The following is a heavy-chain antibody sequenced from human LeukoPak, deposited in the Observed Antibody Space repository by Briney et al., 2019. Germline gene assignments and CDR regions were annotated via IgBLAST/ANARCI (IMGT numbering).Heavy chain of an antibody. CDR2: INTNTGNP. Sequence: GASVKVSCKASGYTFTSYYMHWVRQAPGQGLEWMGWINTNTGNPTYAQGFTGRFVFSLDTSVSTAYLQISSLKAEDTAVYYCARDLRPGYSYAISEYFQHWGQGTLVTVSS. CDR1: GYTFTSYY. V-gene: IGHV7-4-1*02. J-gene: IGHJ1*01. D-gene: IGHD5-18*01. CDR3: ARDLRPGYSYAISEYFQH.